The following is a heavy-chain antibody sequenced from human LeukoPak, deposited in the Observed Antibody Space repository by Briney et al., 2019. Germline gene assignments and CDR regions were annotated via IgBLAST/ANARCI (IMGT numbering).Heavy chain of an antibody. Sequence: ASVKVSCKTSGYTFTGYYMHWVRQAPGQGLVWMGWIHPNNGGTIYARSFQGRVTMTSDTSISTAYLELNSLISDDTAMYFCAKRPQTILGVIDYWGQEPWSPSPQ. CDR1: GYTFTGYY. CDR2: IHPNNGGT. V-gene: IGHV1-2*02. J-gene: IGHJ4*01. D-gene: IGHD3-3*01. CDR3: AKRPQTILGVIDY.